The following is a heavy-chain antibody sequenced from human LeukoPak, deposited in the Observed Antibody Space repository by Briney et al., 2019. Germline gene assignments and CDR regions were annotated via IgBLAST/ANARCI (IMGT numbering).Heavy chain of an antibody. J-gene: IGHJ4*02. CDR3: AKRGIVIRAVIIIGFHKEAYYFDY. CDR1: GITLSNFG. V-gene: IGHV3-23*01. CDR2: IRARRGST. D-gene: IGHD3-10*01. Sequence: GGCLRLSCVVSGITLSNFGMTWVRQAPGQGLEWVAGIRARRGSTNYTACVKGRFILSRDTSQKTVCLQMSSLRVEDTAVYFCAKRGIVIRAVIIIGFHKEAYYFDYWGQGILVTVSS.